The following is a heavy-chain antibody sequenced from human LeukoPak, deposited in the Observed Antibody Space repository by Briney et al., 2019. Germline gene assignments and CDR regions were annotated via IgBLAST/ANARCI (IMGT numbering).Heavy chain of an antibody. V-gene: IGHV3-23*01. CDR1: GFTFSSYA. Sequence: TGGSLRLSCAASGFTFSSYAMSWVRQAPGKGLEWVSAISGSGGSTYYADSVKGRFTISRDNSENTLYLQMNSLRAEDTAVYYCAKDFRDFWSGYYGGYWFDPWGQGTLVTVSS. J-gene: IGHJ5*02. CDR2: ISGSGGST. D-gene: IGHD3-3*01. CDR3: AKDFRDFWSGYYGGYWFDP.